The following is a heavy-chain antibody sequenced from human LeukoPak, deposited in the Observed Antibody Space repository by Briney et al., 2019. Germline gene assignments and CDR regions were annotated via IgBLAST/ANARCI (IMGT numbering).Heavy chain of an antibody. Sequence: GGSLRLSCAASGFTFSDYYMSWIPQAPGKGREGVSYISSSGSTIYYADSVKGRFTISRDNAKNSLYLQMNSLRAEDRAVYYCARVRGSYYDGYFDYWGQGTLVTVSS. D-gene: IGHD1-26*01. CDR2: ISSSGSTI. CDR3: ARVRGSYYDGYFDY. V-gene: IGHV3-11*04. CDR1: GFTFSDYY. J-gene: IGHJ4*02.